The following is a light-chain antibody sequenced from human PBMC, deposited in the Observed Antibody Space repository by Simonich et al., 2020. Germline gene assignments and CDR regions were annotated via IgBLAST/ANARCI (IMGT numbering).Light chain of an antibody. CDR1: SSDVGCYNY. V-gene: IGLV2-14*01. Sequence: QSALTQPASVSGSPGQSITLSCTGTSSDVGCYNYVSLDQQHPGKAPKLMIYYVSRRPSGGSNRFSGAKSGNTAALTISGLQAEDEADYYCSSYTSSSIVVFGGGTKLTVL. J-gene: IGLJ2*01. CDR3: SSYTSSSIVV. CDR2: YVS.